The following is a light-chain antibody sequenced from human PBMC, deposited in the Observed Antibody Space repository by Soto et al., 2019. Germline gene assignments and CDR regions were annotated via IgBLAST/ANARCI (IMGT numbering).Light chain of an antibody. Sequence: QAVVTQPPSVSGAPGQRVTVSCTGSSSNIGAGYNVHWYQQLPGTAPKLLIYGNTNRPSGVPDRFSGSKSGTSASLAITGLRAEDEADYYCQSYDSSLRGSVFGGGTKVTVL. J-gene: IGLJ2*01. CDR2: GNT. CDR3: QSYDSSLRGSV. CDR1: SSNIGAGYN. V-gene: IGLV1-40*01.